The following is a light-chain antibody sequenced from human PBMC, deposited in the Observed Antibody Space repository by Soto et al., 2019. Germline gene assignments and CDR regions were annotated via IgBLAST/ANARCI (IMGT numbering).Light chain of an antibody. CDR3: QTWGTGFWV. CDR1: SGHTNNA. Sequence: QLVLTQSPSASASLGASVKLTCTLSSGHTNNAIAWHQQQPEKGPRYLMMLNSDGSHDKGDGIPDRFSGSSAGAERYLTITSLQSEDEGDYYCQTWGTGFWVFGGGTKVT. V-gene: IGLV4-69*01. J-gene: IGLJ3*02. CDR2: LNSDGSH.